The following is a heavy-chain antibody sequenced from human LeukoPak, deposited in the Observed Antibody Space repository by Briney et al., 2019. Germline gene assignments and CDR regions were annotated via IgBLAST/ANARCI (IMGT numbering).Heavy chain of an antibody. CDR3: TRGGSGSQNLFDI. V-gene: IGHV3-49*03. D-gene: IGHD1-26*01. CDR2: IRSKAYGGTT. J-gene: IGHJ3*02. Sequence: PGGSLRLSCTASGFTLGDYAMSWFRQAPGKGLEWVGFIRSKAYGGTTEYAASVKGRFTISRDDSKSIAYLQMNSLKTEDTAVYYCTRGGSGSQNLFDIWGQGTMVTVSS. CDR1: GFTLGDYA.